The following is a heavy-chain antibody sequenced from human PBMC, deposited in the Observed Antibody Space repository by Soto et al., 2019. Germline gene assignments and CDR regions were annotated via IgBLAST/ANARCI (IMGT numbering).Heavy chain of an antibody. CDR3: AKGPSPRVRGVIIYFDY. D-gene: IGHD3-10*01. CDR2: ISGSGGST. V-gene: IGHV3-23*01. Sequence: GGSLRLSCAASGFTFSSYAMSWVRQAPGKGLEWVSAISGSGGSTYYADSVKGRFTISRDNSKNTLYLQMNSLRAEDTAVYYCAKGPSPRVRGVIIYFDYWGQGTLVTVSS. CDR1: GFTFSSYA. J-gene: IGHJ4*02.